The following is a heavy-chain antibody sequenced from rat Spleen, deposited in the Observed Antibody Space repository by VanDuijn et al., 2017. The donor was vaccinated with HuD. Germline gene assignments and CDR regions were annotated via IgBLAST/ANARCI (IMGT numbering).Heavy chain of an antibody. CDR2: ISSDGSST. V-gene: IGHV5-29*01. Sequence: EVQLVESNGGLVQPGRSLKLSCAASGFTFNDHFMAWVRQAPTKGLEWVATISSDGSSTYYRDSVKGRFTISRDNAKNTLYLQMDSLRSEDTATYYCTTGLQWGQGVMVTVSS. D-gene: IGHD1-1*01. CDR1: GFTFNDHF. CDR3: TTGLQ. J-gene: IGHJ2*01.